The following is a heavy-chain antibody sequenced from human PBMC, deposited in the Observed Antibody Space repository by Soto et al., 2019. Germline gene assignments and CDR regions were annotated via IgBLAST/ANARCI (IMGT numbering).Heavy chain of an antibody. J-gene: IGHJ6*02. Sequence: SETLSLTCAVYGGYFSGYYWSWIRQPPGKGLEWIGEINHSGSTNYNPSLKSRVTISVDTSKNQFSLKLSSVTAADTAVYYCATEYYDILTGYLGDVWGQGTTVTVSS. CDR1: GGYFSGYY. CDR2: INHSGST. D-gene: IGHD3-9*01. CDR3: ATEYYDILTGYLGDV. V-gene: IGHV4-34*01.